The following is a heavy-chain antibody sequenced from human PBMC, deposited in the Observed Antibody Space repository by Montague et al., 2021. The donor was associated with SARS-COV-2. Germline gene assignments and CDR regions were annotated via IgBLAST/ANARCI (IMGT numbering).Heavy chain of an antibody. D-gene: IGHD3-3*01. CDR2: IYYSGST. CDR3: ARQRRYQLPITIFGVVMADAFDI. V-gene: IGHV4-59*08. Sequence: SETLSLTCTVSGGSISSYYCCWIRQPPGEGLEWIGYIYYSGSTNXNPXLKSRVTISVDTSKNQFSLKLSSVTAADTAVYYCARQRRYQLPITIFGVVMADAFDIWGQGTMVTVSS. CDR1: GGSISSYY. J-gene: IGHJ3*02.